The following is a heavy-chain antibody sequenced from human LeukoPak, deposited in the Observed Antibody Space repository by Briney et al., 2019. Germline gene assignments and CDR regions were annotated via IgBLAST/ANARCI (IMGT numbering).Heavy chain of an antibody. CDR2: MNPNSGNT. CDR1: GYTFTRYD. Sequence: ASVKLSCKASGYTFTRYDINWVRPATGQGLEWMGGMNPNSGNTGYAQKFQGRVTMTRNTSISTAYMELSSLRSEDTAVYYCARGNYPAWYSSYSSGSYWFDPWGQGTLVTVSS. CDR3: ARGNYPAWYSSYSSGSYWFDP. D-gene: IGHD3-22*01. V-gene: IGHV1-8*01. J-gene: IGHJ5*02.